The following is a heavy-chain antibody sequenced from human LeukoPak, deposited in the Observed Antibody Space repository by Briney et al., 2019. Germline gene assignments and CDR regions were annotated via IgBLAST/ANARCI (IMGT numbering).Heavy chain of an antibody. Sequence: PSETLSLTCTVSGGSISSGDYYWSWIPQPPGKGLEWIGYIYYSGSTYYNPSLKTRVTISVDTSKNQFSLKLSSVTAADTAVYYCARGFHYDFWSGYFGRVWFDPWGQGTLVTVSS. CDR2: IYYSGST. V-gene: IGHV4-30-4*08. CDR3: ARGFHYDFWSGYFGRVWFDP. D-gene: IGHD3-3*01. CDR1: GGSISSGDYY. J-gene: IGHJ5*02.